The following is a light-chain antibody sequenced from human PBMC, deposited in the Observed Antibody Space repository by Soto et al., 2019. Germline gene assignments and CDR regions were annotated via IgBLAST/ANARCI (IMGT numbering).Light chain of an antibody. Sequence: QSVLTQPPSASGPPGQSVTISCTGTSSDVGGYNFVSWYQQHPGKAPKLMIYEVSKRPSGVPDRFSGSKSGNTASLTVSGLQADDEADYYCTSYAGSNIPVVFGGGTKLTVL. CDR3: TSYAGSNIPVV. CDR2: EVS. CDR1: SSDVGGYNF. V-gene: IGLV2-8*01. J-gene: IGLJ2*01.